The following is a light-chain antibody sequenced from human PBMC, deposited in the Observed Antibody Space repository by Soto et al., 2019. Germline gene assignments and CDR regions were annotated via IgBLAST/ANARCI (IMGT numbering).Light chain of an antibody. CDR3: QQYNNWPPCT. Sequence: ETVMTQSPATLSVSPGERATLSCRASQSVSSNLAWYQQKPGQAPRLLIYGASTRATGIPARFSGSGSGTEFTLTISSLQSEDFAVYYCQQYNNWPPCTFGQGTKVDIK. J-gene: IGKJ1*01. CDR1: QSVSSN. V-gene: IGKV3-15*01. CDR2: GAS.